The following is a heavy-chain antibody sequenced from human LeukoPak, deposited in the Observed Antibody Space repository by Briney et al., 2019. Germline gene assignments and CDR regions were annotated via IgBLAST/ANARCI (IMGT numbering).Heavy chain of an antibody. D-gene: IGHD6-19*01. Sequence: SQTLSLTCAISGDSVSSNSAAWNWIRQSPSRGLEWLGRTYYRSKWYNDYAVSVKSRITINPDTSNNQFSLQLNSVTPEDTAVYYCARERLEVGCIAVAGTCGVYWFDPWGQGTLVTVSS. V-gene: IGHV6-1*01. CDR1: GDSVSSNSAA. CDR2: TYYRSKWYN. CDR3: ARERLEVGCIAVAGTCGVYWFDP. J-gene: IGHJ5*02.